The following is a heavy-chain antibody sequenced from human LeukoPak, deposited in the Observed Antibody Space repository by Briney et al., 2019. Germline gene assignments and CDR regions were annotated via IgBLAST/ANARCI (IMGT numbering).Heavy chain of an antibody. CDR1: GFTFGDYA. CDR2: IRSKAFGETA. D-gene: IGHD7-27*01. CDR3: TRDRGSSTLGDY. J-gene: IGHJ4*02. Sequence: GGSLRLSCTVSGFTFGDYAINWVRQAPGKALEWVGFIRSKAFGETAEYAASVKGRFTISRDDSKSIAYLQMNSLKTEDTAVYYCTRDRGSSTLGDYWGQGTLVTVSS. V-gene: IGHV3-49*04.